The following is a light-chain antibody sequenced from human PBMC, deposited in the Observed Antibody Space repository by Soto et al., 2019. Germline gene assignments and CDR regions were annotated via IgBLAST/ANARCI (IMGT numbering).Light chain of an antibody. Sequence: QSVLTQPPSASGTPGQRVTISCSGSSSNIGSNYVYWYQQLPGTAPKLLIYRNNQRPSGVPDRFSGSKSGTSASLAIGGLRSEDESDYYCGAWDDSLSVYVFGTGTNVTVL. CDR2: RNN. CDR1: SSNIGSNY. CDR3: GAWDDSLSVYV. J-gene: IGLJ1*01. V-gene: IGLV1-47*01.